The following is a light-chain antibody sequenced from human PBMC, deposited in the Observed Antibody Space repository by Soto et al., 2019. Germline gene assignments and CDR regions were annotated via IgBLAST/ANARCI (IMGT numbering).Light chain of an antibody. CDR1: SSNIGTNT. CDR3: AAWDGSLDVVL. J-gene: IGLJ2*01. CDR2: GTN. Sequence: QSVLAQPPSASGTPGQRVTISCSGSSSNIGTNTVNWYQQFPGSAPQLLLYGTNQRPSGVPGRFSGSKSGTSASLAISGLQSEDEADYYCAAWDGSLDVVLFGGGTNLTVL. V-gene: IGLV1-44*01.